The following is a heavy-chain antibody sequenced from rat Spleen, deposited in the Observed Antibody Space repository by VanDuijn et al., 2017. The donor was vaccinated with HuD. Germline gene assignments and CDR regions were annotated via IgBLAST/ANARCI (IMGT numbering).Heavy chain of an antibody. CDR2: INYDGSRI. V-gene: IGHV5-29*01. CDR1: GFTFSNYD. J-gene: IGHJ2*01. CDR3: ARSVFDY. Sequence: EVQLVESGGGLVQPGRSMKLSCAASGFTFSNYDMAWVRQAPPKGLEWVATINYDGSRIYYRDSVKGRFTISRDNAKSTLYLQMDSLRSEDTATYYCARSVFDYWGQGVMVTVSS.